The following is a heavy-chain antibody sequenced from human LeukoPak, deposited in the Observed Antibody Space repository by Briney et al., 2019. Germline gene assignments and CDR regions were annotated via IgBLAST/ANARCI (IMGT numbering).Heavy chain of an antibody. V-gene: IGHV1-18*01. Sequence: ASVKVSCKASGYTFTSYGISWVRQAPGQGFEWMGWISAYNGNTNYAQKLQGRVTMTTDTSTSTAYMELRSLRSDDTAVYYCARDHHYYDSSGSRVSFDYWGQGTLVTVSS. CDR2: ISAYNGNT. CDR1: GYTFTSYG. J-gene: IGHJ4*02. CDR3: ARDHHYYDSSGSRVSFDY. D-gene: IGHD3-22*01.